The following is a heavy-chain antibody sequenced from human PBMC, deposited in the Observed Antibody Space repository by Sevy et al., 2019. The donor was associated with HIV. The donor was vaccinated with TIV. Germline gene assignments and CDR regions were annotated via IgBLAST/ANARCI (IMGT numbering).Heavy chain of an antibody. CDR2: SYYRSTWHK. CDR3: ARAVAGVYYFDY. J-gene: IGHJ4*02. Sequence: QSQTLSLTCVISGDSVSRNGAAWNWIRQSPSRGLEWLGRSYYRSTWHKDYATSVKSRLTITPDTSKNQFFLQLNSVTPEDTAMYYCARAVAGVYYFDYWGQGTLVTVSS. D-gene: IGHD6-19*01. V-gene: IGHV6-1*01. CDR1: GDSVSRNGAA.